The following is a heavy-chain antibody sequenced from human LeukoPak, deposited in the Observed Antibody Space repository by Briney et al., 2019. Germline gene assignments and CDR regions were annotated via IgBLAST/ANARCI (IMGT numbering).Heavy chain of an antibody. J-gene: IGHJ3*02. CDR1: GFTFSSYG. Sequence: GGSLRLSCAASGFTFSSYGMHWVRQAPGKGLEWVAVISYDGSNKYYADSVKGRFTISRDNSKDTLYLQMNSLRAEDTAVYYCAKDLLGYSSWYAGTSGFDMWGQGTKVTVSS. CDR3: AKDLLGYSSWYAGTSGFDM. V-gene: IGHV3-30*18. CDR2: ISYDGSNK. D-gene: IGHD6-13*01.